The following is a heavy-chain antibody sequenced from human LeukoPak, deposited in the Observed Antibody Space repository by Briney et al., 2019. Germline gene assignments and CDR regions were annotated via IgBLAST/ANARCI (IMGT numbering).Heavy chain of an antibody. CDR1: GGSISSYY. Sequence: SEPLSLPCTFSGGSISSYYWSWIRQPPGKGLEWIGYIYYSGSTNYNPSLKSRVTISVDTSKNQFSLKLTSVTAADTAVYYCARGLTYYFDSSGYYVTDAFDIWGQGTMVTVSS. V-gene: IGHV4-59*01. J-gene: IGHJ3*02. CDR3: ARGLTYYFDSSGYYVTDAFDI. D-gene: IGHD3-22*01. CDR2: IYYSGST.